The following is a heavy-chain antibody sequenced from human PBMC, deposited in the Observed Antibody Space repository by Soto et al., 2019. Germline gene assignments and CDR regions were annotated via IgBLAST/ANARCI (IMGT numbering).Heavy chain of an antibody. CDR1: GGSISSGGYY. V-gene: IGHV4-31*03. D-gene: IGHD4-17*01. CDR2: IYYSGST. CDR3: ARDMNYGDYDWYFDL. J-gene: IGHJ2*01. Sequence: QVQLQESGPGLVKPSQTLSLTCTVSGGSISSGGYYWSWIRQHPGKGLEWIGYIYYSGSTYYNPSLKSRVTISVDTSKHQFCLKLSSVTAADTAVYYCARDMNYGDYDWYFDLWGRGTLVTVAS.